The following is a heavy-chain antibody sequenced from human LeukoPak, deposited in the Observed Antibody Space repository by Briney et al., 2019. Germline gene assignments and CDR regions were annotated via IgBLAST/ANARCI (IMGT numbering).Heavy chain of an antibody. V-gene: IGHV4-39*01. CDR1: GGSISSSNYY. CDR2: SYYSGIT. J-gene: IGHJ4*02. D-gene: IGHD2-2*01. CDR3: ARLLIYCSSTSCHFDY. Sequence: KPSETLSLTCTVSGGSISSSNYYWGWIRQPPGKGLEWIGRSYYSGITYYNPSLKSRVTISVDTSNNQFSLKLSSVTAADTAMYYCARLLIYCSSTSCHFDYWGQGTLVTVSS.